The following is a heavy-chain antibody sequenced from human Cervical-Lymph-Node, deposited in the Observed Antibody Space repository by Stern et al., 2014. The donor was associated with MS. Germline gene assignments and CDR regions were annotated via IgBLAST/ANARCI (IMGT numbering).Heavy chain of an antibody. V-gene: IGHV1-24*01. CDR1: GYTLTELS. J-gene: IGHJ1*01. CDR2: FDPEDGQT. D-gene: IGHD6-19*01. Sequence: VQLVESGAEVKKPGASVKVSCKVSGYTLTELSMHWVRQAPGKGLEWMGGFDPEDGQTIYAQKFQGRVTVTEDTSTDTAYMELSSLRSEDTAVYYCATQSPGWDFQHWGQGTLVTVSS. CDR3: ATQSPGWDFQH.